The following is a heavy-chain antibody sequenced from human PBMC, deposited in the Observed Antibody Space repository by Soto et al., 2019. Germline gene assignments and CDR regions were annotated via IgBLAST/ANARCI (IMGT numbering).Heavy chain of an antibody. Sequence: EVQLVESGGGLVQPGGSLRLSCAASGLSFNIYWMHWVRQVPGKGLVWLARINSDGSHTIYVDSVKGRFTISRDNAKNTVFLQMDSLSAEDTGVYYCAGGMAGLDVWGQGTTGTVSS. V-gene: IGHV3-74*01. CDR3: AGGMAGLDV. CDR2: INSDGSHT. CDR1: GLSFNIYW. J-gene: IGHJ6*02.